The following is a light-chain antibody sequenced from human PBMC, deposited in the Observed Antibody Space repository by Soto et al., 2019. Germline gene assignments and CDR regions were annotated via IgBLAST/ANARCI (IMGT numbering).Light chain of an antibody. CDR3: QQRSNWPRPIT. CDR1: QSVSSY. Sequence: EIVLTQSPATLSLSPGARATLSCRARQSVSSYLAWYQQNPGQAPRLLIYDASNRATGIPARFSGSGSGTDFTLTISSLEPEDFAVYYCQQRSNWPRPITFGQGTRLEI. V-gene: IGKV3-11*01. J-gene: IGKJ5*01. CDR2: DAS.